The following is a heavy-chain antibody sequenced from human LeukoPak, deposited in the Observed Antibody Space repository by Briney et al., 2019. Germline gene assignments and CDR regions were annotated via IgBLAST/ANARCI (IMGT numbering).Heavy chain of an antibody. D-gene: IGHD2-2*01. Sequence: NPGGSLRLSCAASGFTFSSYTMNWVRQAPGKGLEWVSFISSSSSYIYYADSLKGRFTISRDNAENSLYLQMNSLRAEDTAVYYCAREKSSTSCYDYWGQGTLVTVSS. V-gene: IGHV3-21*04. CDR1: GFTFSSYT. CDR3: AREKSSTSCYDY. J-gene: IGHJ4*02. CDR2: ISSSSSYI.